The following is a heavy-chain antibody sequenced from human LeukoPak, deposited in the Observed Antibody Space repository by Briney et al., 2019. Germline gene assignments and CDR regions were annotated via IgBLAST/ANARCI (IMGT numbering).Heavy chain of an antibody. V-gene: IGHV3-23*01. CDR2: VSGGGGGT. J-gene: IGHJ4*02. CDR1: GFTFSSYG. Sequence: GGSLRLSCEASGFTFSSYGMSWVRQAPGKGLEWVSAVSGGGGGTYYADSVKGRFTISRDNSKNTLYLQMNSLRAEDAAVYFCAKRVAHSSGAYWDYWGQGILVTVSS. D-gene: IGHD6-19*01. CDR3: AKRVAHSSGAYWDY.